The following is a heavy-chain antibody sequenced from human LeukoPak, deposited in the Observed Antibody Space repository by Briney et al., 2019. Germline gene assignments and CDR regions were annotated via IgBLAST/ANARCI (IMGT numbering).Heavy chain of an antibody. J-gene: IGHJ4*02. V-gene: IGHV4-59*01. CDR2: IYYSGST. D-gene: IGHD6-19*01. CDR1: GGSISSYY. CDR3: ARGNSGWYEFDY. Sequence: SETLSLTCTVSGGSISSYYWSWIRQPPGKGLEWIGYIYYSGSTNYNPSLKSRVTISVDTSKNQFSLELSSVTAADTAVYYCARGNSGWYEFDYWGQGTLVTVSS.